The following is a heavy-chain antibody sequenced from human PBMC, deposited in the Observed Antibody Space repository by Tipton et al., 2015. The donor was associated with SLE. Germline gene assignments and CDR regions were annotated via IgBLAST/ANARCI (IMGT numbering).Heavy chain of an antibody. J-gene: IGHJ4*02. CDR1: GGSFSSGYY. D-gene: IGHD1-1*01. CDR2: IYHSGST. V-gene: IGHV4-38-2*01. CDR3: ARAGRAWNLFDY. Sequence: TLSLTCAVYGGSFSSGYYWGWIRQPPGKGLEWIGSIYHSGSTYYNPSLKSRVTISVDTSKNQFSLKLSSVTAADTAVYYCARAGRAWNLFDYWGQGTLVTVSS.